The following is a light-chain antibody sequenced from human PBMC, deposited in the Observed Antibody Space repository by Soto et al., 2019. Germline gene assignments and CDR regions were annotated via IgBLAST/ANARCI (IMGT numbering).Light chain of an antibody. CDR1: QSVSNNY. V-gene: IGKV3-20*01. CDR3: QQCSTFPRT. CDR2: GAS. J-gene: IGKJ1*01. Sequence: IVFTQSPGTLSLSPGERATLSCRASQSVSNNYLAWYQQKPGQAPRLLIYGASNRATGIPDRFSGSGSGTDFTLTINRLEPEDFAVYYCQQCSTFPRTFGQGTKVDIK.